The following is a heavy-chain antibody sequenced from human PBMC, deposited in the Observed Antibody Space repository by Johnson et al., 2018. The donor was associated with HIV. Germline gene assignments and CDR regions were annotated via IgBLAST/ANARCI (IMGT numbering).Heavy chain of an antibody. V-gene: IGHV3-30-3*01. Sequence: QVHLVESGGGVVQPGRSLRLSCAASGFTFSSYAMHWVRQAPGKGLEWVAVILYDGSNIYYADSVKGRFTISRDNSKNTLYLQMNSLRPEDTAVYYCARDARYSRSWPDAFDSWGKGTMVTVSP. D-gene: IGHD6-13*01. J-gene: IGHJ3*02. CDR1: GFTFSSYA. CDR3: ARDARYSRSWPDAFDS. CDR2: ILYDGSNI.